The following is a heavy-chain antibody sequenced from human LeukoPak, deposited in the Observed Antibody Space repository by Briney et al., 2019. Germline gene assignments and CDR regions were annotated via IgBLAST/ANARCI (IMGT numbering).Heavy chain of an antibody. CDR2: IRSKDYGGTI. V-gene: IGHV3-49*02. CDR3: TTALPPQTLLWFGTTNWFDP. D-gene: IGHD3-10*01. Sequence: WIRQPPGKGLEWVGFIRSKDYGGTIEYAASVKGRFTISRDDSKNTLYLQMNSLKTEDTAVYYCTTALPPQTLLWFGTTNWFDPWGQGTLVTVSS. J-gene: IGHJ5*02.